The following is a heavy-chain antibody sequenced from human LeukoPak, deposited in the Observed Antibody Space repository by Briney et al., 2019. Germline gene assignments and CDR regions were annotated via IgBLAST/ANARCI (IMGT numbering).Heavy chain of an antibody. CDR3: ASDYYGMDV. Sequence: GGALRLSCAASGFTFRSYWMNWVRQAPGKGLVWVSRVNSDGSVTAYADSVKGRFTISRDNAKNTVYLQMNRLRAEDTAVYYCASDYYGMDVWGQGTTVTVSS. CDR1: GFTFRSYW. V-gene: IGHV3-74*01. J-gene: IGHJ6*02. CDR2: VNSDGSVT.